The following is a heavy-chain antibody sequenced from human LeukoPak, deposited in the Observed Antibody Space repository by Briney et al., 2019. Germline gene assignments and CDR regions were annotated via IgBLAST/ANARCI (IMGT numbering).Heavy chain of an antibody. CDR1: GFTFDDYA. J-gene: IGHJ4*02. CDR3: IRSRSGSYGYFDY. Sequence: GRSLRLSCAASGFTFDDYAMHWVRQAPGKGLERVSGISWNSGSIGYADSVKGRFTISRDNAKNTVYLQMNSLRAEDTAVYYCIRSRSGSYGYFDYWGQGTLVTVSS. D-gene: IGHD3-10*01. V-gene: IGHV3-9*01. CDR2: ISWNSGSI.